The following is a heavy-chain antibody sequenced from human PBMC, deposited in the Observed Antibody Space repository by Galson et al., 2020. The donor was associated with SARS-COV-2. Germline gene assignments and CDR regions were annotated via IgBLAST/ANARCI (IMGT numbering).Heavy chain of an antibody. CDR1: GFIYSDYA. Sequence: TGGSLRLSCAASGFIYSDYAMSWVRQAPGKGLEWVSLISGSAGNTYYTDSVTGRLTISRDISKNTLYLQMNSLRAEDTAVYYWAKSYLNFFDYWGQGALFTFSS. V-gene: IGHV3-23*01. CDR3: AKSYLNFFDY. D-gene: IGHD1-26*01. J-gene: IGHJ4*02. CDR2: ISGSAGNT.